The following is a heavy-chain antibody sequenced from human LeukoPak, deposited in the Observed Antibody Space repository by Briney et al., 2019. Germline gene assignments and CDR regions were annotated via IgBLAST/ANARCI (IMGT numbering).Heavy chain of an antibody. CDR1: GFTFSDYY. D-gene: IGHD2-2*01. J-gene: IGHJ4*02. CDR3: ARASRYCSSTSCTYYFDY. V-gene: IGHV3-11*01. Sequence: PGGSLRLSCAASGFTFSDYYMSWIRQAPGKGLEWVSYISSSGSTIYYADSVKGRFTISRDNAKNSLYLQMNSLRAEDTAVYYCARASRYCSSTSCTYYFDYWSQGTLVTVSS. CDR2: ISSSGSTI.